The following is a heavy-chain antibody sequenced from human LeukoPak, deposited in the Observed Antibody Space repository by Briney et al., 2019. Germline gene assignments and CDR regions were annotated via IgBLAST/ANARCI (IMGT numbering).Heavy chain of an antibody. CDR3: AKEGETYYFDY. V-gene: IGHV3-33*06. CDR1: GFTFSSYG. J-gene: IGHJ4*02. CDR2: IWYDGSNK. Sequence: PGGSLRLSCAASGFTFSSYGMHWVRQAPGKGLEWVAVIWYDGSNKYYADSVKGRFTISRDNSKNTLYLQMNSLRAEDTAMYYCAKEGETYYFDYWGQGTLVTVSS.